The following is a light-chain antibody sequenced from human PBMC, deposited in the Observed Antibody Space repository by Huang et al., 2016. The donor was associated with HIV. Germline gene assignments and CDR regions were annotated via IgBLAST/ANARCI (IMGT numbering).Light chain of an antibody. Sequence: EIVLTQSPATLSLSPGERATLSCRASQSVTNSLAWFQQKPGQAPRLLFYDASNRATGIPARFSASGSGTDFTLTISSLEPEDFAVYYCQQRSNWPRTFGQGTKVEIK. CDR2: DAS. V-gene: IGKV3-11*01. CDR3: QQRSNWPRT. CDR1: QSVTNS. J-gene: IGKJ1*01.